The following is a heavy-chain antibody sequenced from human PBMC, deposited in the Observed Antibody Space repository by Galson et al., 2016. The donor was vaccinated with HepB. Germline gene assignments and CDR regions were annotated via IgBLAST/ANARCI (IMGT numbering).Heavy chain of an antibody. V-gene: IGHV1-18*01. D-gene: IGHD3-22*01. Sequence: SVKVSCKASGYTFSSYGISWVRQAPGQGLEWMGWISAYSGNTEYAQKIQGRVTMTTDKSTTTAYMELRSLRSDDTAVYYCLRDDGGYFGPPRQAVPDYWGQGTLVSVSS. CDR1: GYTFSSYG. CDR2: ISAYSGNT. CDR3: LRDDGGYFGPPRQAVPDY. J-gene: IGHJ4*02.